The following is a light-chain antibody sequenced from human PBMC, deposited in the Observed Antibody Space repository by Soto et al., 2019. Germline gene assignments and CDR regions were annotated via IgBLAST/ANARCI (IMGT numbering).Light chain of an antibody. CDR1: SGSIASNY. J-gene: IGLJ2*01. CDR2: EDN. V-gene: IGLV6-57*01. CDR3: QSYDSSNQV. Sequence: NFMLTQPHSVSESPGKTVTISCTRSSGSIASNYVQWYQQRPGSSPTTVIYEDNQRPSGVPDRFSGSIDSSSNSASLTISALKTEDEADYYCQSYDSSNQVFGRGTKVIVL.